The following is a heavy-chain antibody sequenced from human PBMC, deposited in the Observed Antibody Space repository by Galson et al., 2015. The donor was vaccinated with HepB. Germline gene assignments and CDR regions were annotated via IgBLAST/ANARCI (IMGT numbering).Heavy chain of an antibody. J-gene: IGHJ3*02. Sequence: SLRLSCAASGFTFGDYAMSWFRQAPGKGLEWVGFIKSEAYGGTVEYAASVKGRFTISRDDSKSIAYLQMNRLKSEDTAVYYCTRDRWYQAFDIWGQGTMVTVSS. V-gene: IGHV3-49*03. CDR1: GFTFGDYA. D-gene: IGHD1-14*01. CDR3: TRDRWYQAFDI. CDR2: IKSEAYGGTV.